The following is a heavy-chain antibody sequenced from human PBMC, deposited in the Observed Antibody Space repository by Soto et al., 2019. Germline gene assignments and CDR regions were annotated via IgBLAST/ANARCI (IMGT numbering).Heavy chain of an antibody. CDR3: ATGSTTLQALTDYYYYYMDV. V-gene: IGHV1-24*01. D-gene: IGHD2-2*01. CDR1: GYTLTELS. CDR2: FDPEDGET. J-gene: IGHJ6*03. Sequence: ASVKVSCKVSGYTLTELSMHWVRQAPGKGLEWMGGFDPEDGETIYAQKFQGRVTMTEDTSTDTAYMELSSLRSEDTAVYYCATGSTTLQALTDYYYYYMDVWGKGTTVTVSS.